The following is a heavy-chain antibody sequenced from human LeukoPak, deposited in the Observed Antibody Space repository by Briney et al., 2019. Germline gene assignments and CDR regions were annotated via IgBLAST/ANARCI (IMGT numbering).Heavy chain of an antibody. CDR1: GGSITNSY. Sequence: SETLSLTCTVSGGSITNSYWNWIRQSPGKGLEWVGYINYSGSTNYNPSLKSRVTISVDASKNQFSLKLSSVTAADTAVYFCARDPLSTNDFDIWGQGTMVTVSS. J-gene: IGHJ3*02. V-gene: IGHV4-59*01. CDR2: INYSGST. CDR3: ARDPLSTNDFDI.